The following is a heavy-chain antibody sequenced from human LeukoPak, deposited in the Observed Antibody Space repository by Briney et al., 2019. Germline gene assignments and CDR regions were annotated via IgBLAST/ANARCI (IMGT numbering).Heavy chain of an antibody. CDR2: FDPEDGET. CDR1: GYTLTELS. V-gene: IGHV1-24*01. D-gene: IGHD6-19*01. CDR3: ATVGGSCGWFFDY. Sequence: GASVRVSCKVSGYTLTELSMHWVRQAPGKGLEWMGGFDPEDGETIYAQKFQGRVTMTEDTSTDTAYMELSSLRSEDTAVYYCATVGGSCGWFFDYWGQGTLVTVSS. J-gene: IGHJ4*02.